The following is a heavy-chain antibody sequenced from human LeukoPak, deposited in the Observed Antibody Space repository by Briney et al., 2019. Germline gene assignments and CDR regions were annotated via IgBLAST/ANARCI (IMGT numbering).Heavy chain of an antibody. CDR3: ASASGWHPFDY. D-gene: IGHD6-19*01. V-gene: IGHV1-24*01. Sequence: VASVKVSCKVSGYTLTELPMHWVRQAPGKGLEWMGGFDPEDGETIYAQKFQGRVTMAEDTSTDTAYMELSSLRSEDTAVYYCASASGWHPFDYWGQGTLVTVSS. J-gene: IGHJ4*02. CDR2: FDPEDGET. CDR1: GYTLTELP.